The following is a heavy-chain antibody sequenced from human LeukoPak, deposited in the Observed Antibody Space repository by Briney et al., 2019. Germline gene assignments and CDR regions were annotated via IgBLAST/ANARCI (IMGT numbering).Heavy chain of an antibody. D-gene: IGHD1-26*01. J-gene: IGHJ4*02. CDR1: GYTFTSYD. Sequence: GASVKVSCKASGYTFTSYDINWVRQATGQGLEWMGWMNPQSGYTGYAQKFQGRVTMTRDTSISTAYMELGSLRSEDTAMYYCTRVIGSIDYWGQGTLATVSS. CDR3: TRVIGSIDY. CDR2: MNPQSGYT. V-gene: IGHV1-8*01.